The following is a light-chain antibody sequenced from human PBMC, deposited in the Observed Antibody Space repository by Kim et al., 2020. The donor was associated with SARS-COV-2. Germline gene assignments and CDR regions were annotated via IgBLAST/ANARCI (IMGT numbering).Light chain of an antibody. CDR1: SSNIGSNS. J-gene: IGLJ2*01. V-gene: IGLV1-44*01. Sequence: GQRGTISCSGSSSNIGSNSVNWYQQRPGTAPKLLICSNNQRPAGDPDRFSGSKTGTSASLAISGLQSEDEADDYCGTWDDSRNGVLFGGGTKLTVL. CDR2: SNN. CDR3: GTWDDSRNGVL.